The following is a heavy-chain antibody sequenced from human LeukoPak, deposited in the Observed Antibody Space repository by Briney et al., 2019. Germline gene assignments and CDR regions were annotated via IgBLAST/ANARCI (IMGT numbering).Heavy chain of an antibody. CDR2: IRSSSTYI. CDR1: GFNFSIYS. Sequence: PGGSLRLSCAASGFNFSIYSLNWVRQAPGKGLEWVSSIRSSSTYIYYADSVKGRFTISRDNAKNSLYLQMNSLRAEDTAVYYCARDHIQLWRNPDAFDIWGQGTMVTVSS. J-gene: IGHJ3*02. CDR3: ARDHIQLWRNPDAFDI. V-gene: IGHV3-21*01. D-gene: IGHD5-18*01.